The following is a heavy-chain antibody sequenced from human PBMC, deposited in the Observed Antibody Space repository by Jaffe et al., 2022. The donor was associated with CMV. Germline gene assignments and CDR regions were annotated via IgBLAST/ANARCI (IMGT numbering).Heavy chain of an antibody. V-gene: IGHV4-59*01. CDR1: GGSISSYY. D-gene: IGHD3-22*01. Sequence: QVQLQESGPGLVKPSETLSLTCTVSGGSISSYYWSWIRQPPGKGLEWIGYIYYSGSTNYNPSLKSRVTISVDTSKNQFSLKLSSVTAADTAVYYCARGGDYYDSSGPLSYWGQGTLVTVSS. J-gene: IGHJ4*02. CDR2: IYYSGST. CDR3: ARGGDYYDSSGPLSY.